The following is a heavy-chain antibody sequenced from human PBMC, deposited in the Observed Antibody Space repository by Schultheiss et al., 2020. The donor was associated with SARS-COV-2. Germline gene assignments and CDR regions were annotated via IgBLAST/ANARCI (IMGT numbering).Heavy chain of an antibody. J-gene: IGHJ6*03. V-gene: IGHV4-59*01. Sequence: SETLSLTCSVSGDSISTYYWSWIRQPPGKGLEWIGYIYYSGSTNYNPSLKSRVTISVDTSKNQFSLKLSSVTAADTAVYYCARLAYYGSGSYPYYYYYYYMDVWGKGTTVTVSS. CDR1: GDSISTYY. CDR2: IYYSGST. D-gene: IGHD3-10*01. CDR3: ARLAYYGSGSYPYYYYYYYMDV.